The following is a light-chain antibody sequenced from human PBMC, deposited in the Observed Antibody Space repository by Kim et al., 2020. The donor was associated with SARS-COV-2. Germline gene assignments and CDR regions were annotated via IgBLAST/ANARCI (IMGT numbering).Light chain of an antibody. V-gene: IGKV3-20*01. J-gene: IGKJ2*01. CDR1: QRVSMNY. Sequence: FSTGERPTLHDMASQRVSMNYFAWYQQKPGQAPRLLHYGASSRATGIPARYSGRGSGTDFTLTINRLEPEYCAVYYCQQYGSSPYTFGQGTKLEI. CDR3: QQYGSSPYT. CDR2: GAS.